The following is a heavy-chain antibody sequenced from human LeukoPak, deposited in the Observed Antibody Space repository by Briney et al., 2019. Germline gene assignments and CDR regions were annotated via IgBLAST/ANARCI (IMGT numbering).Heavy chain of an antibody. Sequence: GGSLRLSCAASGFKFSSYSMKWVRQAPGKGLEWVSFISSSSSYIYYADSVKGRFTISRDNAKNSLYLQMNSLRAEDTAVYYCARENYYDSSGDMDVWGKGTTVTVSS. CDR3: ARENYYDSSGDMDV. CDR1: GFKFSSYS. CDR2: ISSSSSYI. V-gene: IGHV3-21*01. D-gene: IGHD3-22*01. J-gene: IGHJ6*04.